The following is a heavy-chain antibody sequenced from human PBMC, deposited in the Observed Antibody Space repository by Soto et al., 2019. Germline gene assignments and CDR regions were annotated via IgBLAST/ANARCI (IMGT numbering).Heavy chain of an antibody. CDR2: IWYDGSNK. D-gene: IGHD4-4*01. J-gene: IGHJ4*02. CDR3: ARVSSEGLQSPPDYFDY. Sequence: GGSLRLSCAASGFTFSSYGMHWVRQAPGKGLEWVAVIWYDGSNKYYADSVKGRFTISRDNSKNTLYLQMNSLRAEDTAVYYCARVSSEGLQSPPDYFDYWGQGTLVTVSS. CDR1: GFTFSSYG. V-gene: IGHV3-33*01.